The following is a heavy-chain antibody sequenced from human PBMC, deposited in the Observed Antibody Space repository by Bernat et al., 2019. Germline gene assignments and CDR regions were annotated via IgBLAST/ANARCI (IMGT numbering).Heavy chain of an antibody. Sequence: EVQLLESEGGLIQPGGSLRLSCAASGFTFTSYALSWVRQAPGKGLEWVSAISGGGASIYYANSVEGRFTSSRDNSKNTLYLQMNSLRAEDTAVYYCAKRRGLFSEFDYWGQGTLVTVSS. CDR3: AKRRGLFSEFDY. D-gene: IGHD1-26*01. CDR1: GFTFTSYA. V-gene: IGHV3-23*01. CDR2: ISGGGASI. J-gene: IGHJ4*02.